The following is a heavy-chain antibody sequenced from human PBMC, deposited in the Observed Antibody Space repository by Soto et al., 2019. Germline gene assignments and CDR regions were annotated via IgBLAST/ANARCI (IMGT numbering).Heavy chain of an antibody. CDR2: IYYSGST. J-gene: IGHJ4*02. CDR3: ARDRRAPAAPFDY. Sequence: SETLSLTCTVSGGSISRGDYYWIWIRQPPGKGLEWIGYIYYSGSTYYNPSLKSRVTISVDTSKNQFSLKLSSVTAADTAVYYCARDRRAPAAPFDYWGQGTLVTVSS. V-gene: IGHV4-30-4*01. CDR1: GGSISRGDYY. D-gene: IGHD2-2*01.